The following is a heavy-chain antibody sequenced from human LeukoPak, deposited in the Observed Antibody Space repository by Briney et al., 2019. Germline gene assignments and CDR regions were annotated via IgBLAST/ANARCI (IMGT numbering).Heavy chain of an antibody. J-gene: IGHJ4*02. V-gene: IGHV4-39*01. Sequence: SETLSLTCTVSGGSISSSSYYWGWLRQPPGKGLEWIGNIYYSGSTYYNPSLKSRVTISVDTSKNQFSLKLSSVTAADTAVYYCARSGFSSSWSGYYFDYWGQGTLVTVSS. CDR1: GGSISSSSYY. CDR2: IYYSGST. CDR3: ARSGFSSSWSGYYFDY. D-gene: IGHD6-13*01.